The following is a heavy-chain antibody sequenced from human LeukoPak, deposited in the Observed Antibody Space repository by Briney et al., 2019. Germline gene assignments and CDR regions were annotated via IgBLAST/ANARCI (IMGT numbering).Heavy chain of an antibody. J-gene: IGHJ5*01. CDR3: ARGINWGFDS. D-gene: IGHD7-27*01. Sequence: GRSLRLSCAASGFTFSGYGMHWVRQAPGKGLECVAIIWHDGGDKYYAHSVKGRFTIPRDNSENMLYLQMNSLRAEDTAVYYCARGINWGFDSWGQGTLVTVSS. CDR2: IWHDGGDK. V-gene: IGHV3-33*01. CDR1: GFTFSGYG.